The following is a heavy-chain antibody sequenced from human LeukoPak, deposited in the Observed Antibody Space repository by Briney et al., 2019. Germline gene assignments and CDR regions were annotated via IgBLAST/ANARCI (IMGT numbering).Heavy chain of an antibody. Sequence: GESLKISCKGSGYTFTSYWIVWVRQMPGKGLEWMGIIYPGDSNTRYRPSFQGQVTILADKSISTAYLQWSSLKASDTAMYYCARQSSGWTAFDIWGQGTMVTVSP. V-gene: IGHV5-51*01. J-gene: IGHJ3*02. CDR2: IYPGDSNT. CDR1: GYTFTSYW. D-gene: IGHD6-19*01. CDR3: ARQSSGWTAFDI.